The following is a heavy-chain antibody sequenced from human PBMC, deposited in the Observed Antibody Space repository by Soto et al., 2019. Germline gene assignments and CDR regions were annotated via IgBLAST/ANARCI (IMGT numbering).Heavy chain of an antibody. CDR2: IYYSGST. CDR1: GGSISSGGYY. J-gene: IGHJ3*02. V-gene: IGHV4-31*03. CDR3: ARQPRDAFDI. Sequence: SETLSLTCTVSGGSISSGGYYWSWIRQHPGKGLEWIGYIYYSGSTYYNPSLKSRVTISVDTSKNQFSLKLSSVTAADTAVYYCARQPRDAFDIWGQGTMVTVSS.